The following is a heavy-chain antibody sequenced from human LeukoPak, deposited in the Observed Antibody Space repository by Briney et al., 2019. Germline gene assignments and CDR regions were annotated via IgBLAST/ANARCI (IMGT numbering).Heavy chain of an antibody. J-gene: IGHJ4*02. D-gene: IGHD5-24*01. V-gene: IGHV3-74*01. CDR1: GFTFSSYW. CDR3: ARLDGYNYEADY. CDR2: INSDGSST. Sequence: VGSLRLSCAASGFTFSSYWMHSVRQAPGKGLVWVSRINSDGSSTSYADSVKGRFTISRDNAKNTLYLQMNSLRAEDTAVYYCARLDGYNYEADYWGQGTLVTVSS.